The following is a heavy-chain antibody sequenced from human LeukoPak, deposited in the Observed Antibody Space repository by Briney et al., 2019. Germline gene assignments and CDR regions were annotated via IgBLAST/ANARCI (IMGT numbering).Heavy chain of an antibody. CDR3: ARGPTVWELLLFFDY. Sequence: ASVKVSCKASGYTFTGYYMYWVRQAPGQGLEWMGWINPNSGGTNYAQKFQGRVTMTRGTSISTAYMELSRLRSDDPAVYYCARGPTVWELLLFFDYWGQGTLVTVSS. CDR1: GYTFTGYY. D-gene: IGHD1-26*01. CDR2: INPNSGGT. V-gene: IGHV1-2*02. J-gene: IGHJ4*02.